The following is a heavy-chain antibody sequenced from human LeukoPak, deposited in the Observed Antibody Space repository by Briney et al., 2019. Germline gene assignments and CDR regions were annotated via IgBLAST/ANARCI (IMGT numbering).Heavy chain of an antibody. D-gene: IGHD2-15*01. V-gene: IGHV7-4-1*01. CDR3: ARGCSGGSCYSRYYYGMDV. CDR2: INTNTGNP. CDR1: GYTFTSYA. J-gene: IGHJ6*04. Sequence: ASVKVSCKASGYTFTSYAMNWVRQAPGQGLEWMGWINTNTGNPTYAQGFTGRFVFSLDTSVSTVYLQICSLKAEDTAVYYCARGCSGGSCYSRYYYGMDVWGKGTTVTVSS.